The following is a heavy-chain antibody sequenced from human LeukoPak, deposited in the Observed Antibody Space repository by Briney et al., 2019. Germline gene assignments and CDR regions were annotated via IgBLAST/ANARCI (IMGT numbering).Heavy chain of an antibody. CDR1: GFTFSSYW. Sequence: GSLRLSCAASGFTFSSYWMHWVRQAPGKGLEWIGEINYRGSTNYNPSLKSRVTISVDTSKNQFSLKVNSVTAADTAVYYCARVPESVGINYFDSWGQGTLVTVSS. J-gene: IGHJ4*02. CDR3: ARVPESVGINYFDS. D-gene: IGHD1-26*01. V-gene: IGHV4-34*01. CDR2: INYRGST.